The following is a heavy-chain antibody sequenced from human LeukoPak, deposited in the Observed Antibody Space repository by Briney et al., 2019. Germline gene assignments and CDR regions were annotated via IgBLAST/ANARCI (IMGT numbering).Heavy chain of an antibody. D-gene: IGHD3-22*01. CDR3: ARGGDSSGSIRSAFDI. J-gene: IGHJ3*02. CDR1: GFPVSSNY. CDR2: LSSSGST. V-gene: IGHV3-53*01. Sequence: PGGSLRLSCAASGFPVSSNYMSWVRQAPGKGLEWVSVLSSSGSTYYADSVKGRFTISRDNSKNTLYLQMNSLRADDTAVYYCARGGDSSGSIRSAFDIWGQGTMVTVSS.